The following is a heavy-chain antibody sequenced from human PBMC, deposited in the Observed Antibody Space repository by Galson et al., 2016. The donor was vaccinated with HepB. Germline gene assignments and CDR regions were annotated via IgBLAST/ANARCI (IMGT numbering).Heavy chain of an antibody. J-gene: IGHJ6*02. CDR2: FYNRGST. D-gene: IGHD1-26*01. V-gene: IGHV4-59*01. Sequence: SETLSLTCTVSGASITAFSFNWIRQPPGKGLEWIGYFYNRGSTNYNPSLNNRVTISVDTSKNQFSLKLSSVTAADTAIYYCAKEGSTSPWDPADRGLDVWGQGTTVTVSS. CDR3: AKEGSTSPWDPADRGLDV. CDR1: GASITAFS.